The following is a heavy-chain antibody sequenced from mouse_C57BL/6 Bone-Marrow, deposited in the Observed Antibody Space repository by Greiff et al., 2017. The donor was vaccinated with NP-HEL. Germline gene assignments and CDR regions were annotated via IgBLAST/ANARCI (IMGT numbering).Heavy chain of an antibody. D-gene: IGHD1-1*01. CDR1: GFTFSDFY. V-gene: IGHV7-1*01. CDR2: SRNKANDYTT. J-gene: IGHJ4*01. Sequence: EVNLVESGGGLVQSGRSLRLSCATSGFTFSDFYMEWVRQAPGKGLEWIAASRNKANDYTTEYSASVKGRFIVSRDTSQSILYLQMNALRAEDTAIYYCARDARYYGMMDYWGQGTSVTVSS. CDR3: ARDARYYGMMDY.